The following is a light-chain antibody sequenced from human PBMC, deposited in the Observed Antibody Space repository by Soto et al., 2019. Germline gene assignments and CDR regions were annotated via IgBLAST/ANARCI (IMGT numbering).Light chain of an antibody. CDR1: QSVNSN. CDR2: GAS. V-gene: IGKV3-15*01. J-gene: IGKJ1*01. CDR3: QEYNTWPWK. Sequence: ETVMAQSPATPAVSPGGRGTLLCQASQSVNSNLAWYQQKLGQAPRVLIFGASTRATGIPARFSGSGSGTEFSLTINSLQPEDFAVYYCQEYNTWPWKFGQGTKVDIK.